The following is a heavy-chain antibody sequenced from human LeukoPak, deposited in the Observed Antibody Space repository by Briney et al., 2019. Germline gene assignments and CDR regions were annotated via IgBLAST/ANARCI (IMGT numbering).Heavy chain of an antibody. CDR3: ARDGPYSSSSGGWFDP. CDR2: IYHSGST. V-gene: IGHV4-39*07. Sequence: PSETLSLTCTVSGGSISSSSYYWGWIRQPPGKGLEWIGSIYHSGSTYYNPSLKSRVTISVDTSKNQFSLKLSSVTAADTAVYYCARDGPYSSSSGGWFDPWGQGTLVTVSS. CDR1: GGSISSSSYY. D-gene: IGHD6-6*01. J-gene: IGHJ5*02.